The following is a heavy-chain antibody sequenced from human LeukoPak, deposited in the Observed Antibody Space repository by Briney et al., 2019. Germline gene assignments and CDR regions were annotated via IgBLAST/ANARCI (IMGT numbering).Heavy chain of an antibody. J-gene: IGHJ6*02. CDR3: AKGRDTYQYGMDV. V-gene: IGHV3-30*18. Sequence: PGRSLRLSCAASGFTFSSYGMHWVRQAPGKGLEWVAVISYDGSNKYYADSVKGRFTISRDNSKNTLYLQMNSLTAEDTAVYYCAKGRDTYQYGMDVWGQGTTVTVSS. CDR2: ISYDGSNK. CDR1: GFTFSSYG.